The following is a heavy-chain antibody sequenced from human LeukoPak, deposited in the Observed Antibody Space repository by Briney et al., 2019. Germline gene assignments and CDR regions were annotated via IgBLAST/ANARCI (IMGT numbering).Heavy chain of an antibody. J-gene: IGHJ4*02. CDR1: GFTFSNYA. Sequence: GGSLRLSCAASGFTFSNYAMHWVRQAPGKGLEDVSAISSNGGSTYYANSVKGRFTISRDNSKNTLYLQMGSLRAEDMAVYYCARARIAVAGTYDYWGQGTLVTVSS. V-gene: IGHV3-64*01. CDR2: ISSNGGST. CDR3: ARARIAVAGTYDY. D-gene: IGHD6-19*01.